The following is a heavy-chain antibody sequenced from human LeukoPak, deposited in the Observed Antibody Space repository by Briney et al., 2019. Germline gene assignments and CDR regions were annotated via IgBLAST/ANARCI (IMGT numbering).Heavy chain of an antibody. V-gene: IGHV4-59*01. D-gene: IGHD6-6*01. CDR2: IYYTGST. Sequence: PSETLSLTCSVSGGSLTTYFWTWVRQPPGKGLEWIGYIYYTGSTNYNPSLKSRVTMSVGSSKNQISLKLTSVTAADTAVYYCSRGRNTLSTWGQGSLVTVSS. J-gene: IGHJ5*02. CDR3: SRGRNTLST. CDR1: GGSLTTYF.